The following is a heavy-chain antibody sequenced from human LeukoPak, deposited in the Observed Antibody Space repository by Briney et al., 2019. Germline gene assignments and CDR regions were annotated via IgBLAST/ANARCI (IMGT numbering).Heavy chain of an antibody. CDR1: GDSVSSNSAA. Sequence: SQTLSLTCTISGDSVSSNSAAWNWIRQSPSRGLEWLGRTYYRSKWYTDYALSVESRITINPDTSKNQFSLQLNSVTPEDTAVYYCARGYGYYFDYWGQGTLVTVSP. CDR2: TYYRSKWYT. V-gene: IGHV6-1*01. J-gene: IGHJ4*02. CDR3: ARGYGYYFDY. D-gene: IGHD5-18*01.